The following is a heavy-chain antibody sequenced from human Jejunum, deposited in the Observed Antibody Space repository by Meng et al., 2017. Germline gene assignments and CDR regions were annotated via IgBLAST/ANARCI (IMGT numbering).Heavy chain of an antibody. V-gene: IGHV3-30*07. CDR3: AKLTSL. J-gene: IGHJ4*02. CDR2: ISYDGGNE. Sequence: QVQLVGSGGGVVHPGRSLRLSCTVSGFNFNKYAMFWVRQAPGKGLEWVAMISYDGGNEYYGESVKGRFTVSRDNSKNTVFLQMNSLRAEDTAVYYCAKLTSLWGQGTLVTVSS. D-gene: IGHD3-16*01. CDR1: GFNFNKYA.